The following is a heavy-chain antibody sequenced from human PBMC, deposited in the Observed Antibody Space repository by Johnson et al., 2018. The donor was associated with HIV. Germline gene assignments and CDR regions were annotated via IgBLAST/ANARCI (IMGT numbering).Heavy chain of an antibody. J-gene: IGHJ3*02. CDR3: ARSQTMIVDGADAVDI. CDR1: GFTFSSYA. Sequence: QVQLVESVGGVVQPGRSLRLSCAASGFTFSSYAMHWVRQAPGKGLEWVAVISYDGSNKYYADSVKGRFTISRDNSKNTLYLQMNSLRAEDTAVYYCARSQTMIVDGADAVDIWGQGTMVTVSS. D-gene: IGHD3-22*01. CDR2: ISYDGSNK. V-gene: IGHV3-30-3*01.